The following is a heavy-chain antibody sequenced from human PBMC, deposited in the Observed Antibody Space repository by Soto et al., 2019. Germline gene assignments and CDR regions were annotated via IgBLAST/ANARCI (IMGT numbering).Heavy chain of an antibody. J-gene: IGHJ6*02. CDR1: GFTFSNAW. Sequence: GGSLRLSCAASGFTFSNAWMNWVRQAPGKGLEWVGRIKSKTDGGTTDYAAPVKGRFTISREDSKNTLYLQMNSLKAEDTAVYYCTTSSGYYDSSGYYYYYGMDVWGQGTTVTVSS. V-gene: IGHV3-15*07. CDR3: TTSSGYYDSSGYYYYYGMDV. D-gene: IGHD3-22*01. CDR2: IKSKTDGGTT.